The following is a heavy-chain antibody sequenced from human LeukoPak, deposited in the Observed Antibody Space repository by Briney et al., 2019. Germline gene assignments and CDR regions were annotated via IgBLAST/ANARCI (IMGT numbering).Heavy chain of an antibody. Sequence: VASVKVSCKASGGTFSSYAISWVRQAPGQGLEWMGRIIPIVGTANYAQKFQGRVTVTPDKSTSTAYMELSSLRSEDTAVYYCARGPQYYDILTDEAQKDAVDYYYYYMDVWGKGTTVTVSS. V-gene: IGHV1-69*04. CDR2: IIPIVGTA. J-gene: IGHJ6*03. D-gene: IGHD3-9*01. CDR1: GGTFSSYA. CDR3: ARGPQYYDILTDEAQKDAVDYYYYYMDV.